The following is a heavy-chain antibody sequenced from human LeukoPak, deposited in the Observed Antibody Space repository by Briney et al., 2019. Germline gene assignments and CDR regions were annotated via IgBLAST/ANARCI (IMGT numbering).Heavy chain of an antibody. CDR2: FDPEDGET. V-gene: IGHV1-24*01. J-gene: IGHJ4*02. Sequence: ASVKVSCKVSGYTLTELSMHWLRQAPGKGLEWMGGFDPEDGETIYAQKFQGRVTMTEDTSTDTAYMELSSLRSEDTAVYYCATDVKISYGGYKDYWGQGTLVTVSS. CDR1: GYTLTELS. D-gene: IGHD5-12*01. CDR3: ATDVKISYGGYKDY.